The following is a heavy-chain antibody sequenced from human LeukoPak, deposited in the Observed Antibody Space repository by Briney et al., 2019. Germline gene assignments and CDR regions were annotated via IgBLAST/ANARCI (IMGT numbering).Heavy chain of an antibody. CDR3: ARGRSRYSLYDQFDY. Sequence: GGSLRLSCAASGFSLETYWMSWIRQAPGKGLEWVANIKQDGSEKHYVDSVTGRFTISRDNAANSVYLQMNVLGADDTAIYFCARGRSRYSLYDQFDYWGQGILVTVSS. D-gene: IGHD2/OR15-2a*01. CDR2: IKQDGSEK. J-gene: IGHJ4*02. CDR1: GFSLETYW. V-gene: IGHV3-7*03.